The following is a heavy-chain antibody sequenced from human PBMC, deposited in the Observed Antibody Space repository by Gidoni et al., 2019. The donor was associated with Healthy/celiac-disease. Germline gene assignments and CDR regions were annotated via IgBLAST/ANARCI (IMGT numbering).Heavy chain of an antibody. J-gene: IGHJ4*02. V-gene: IGHV3-21*01. D-gene: IGHD2-2*01. CDR2: ISSSSSYI. CDR3: ARAHGYCSSTSCQPGVLDY. CDR1: GFTFSSYS. Sequence: EVQLVESGGGLVKPGGSLRLSCAASGFTFSSYSMNWGRQAPGKGLEWVSSISSSSSYIYYADSVKGRFTISRDNAKNSLYLQMNSLRAEDTAVYYCARAHGYCSSTSCQPGVLDYWGQGTLVTVSS.